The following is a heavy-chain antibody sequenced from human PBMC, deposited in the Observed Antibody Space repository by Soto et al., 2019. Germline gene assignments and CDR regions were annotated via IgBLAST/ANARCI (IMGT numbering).Heavy chain of an antibody. J-gene: IGHJ6*02. V-gene: IGHV5-51*01. CDR2: IYPGDSDT. CDR1: GYTFTNYW. CDR3: AASIFYYGMDV. Sequence: GESLKISCKGAGYTFTNYWIGWVRQMPGKGLEWMGIIYPGDSDTKYNPSFQGQVTISADKSITTTYLQWSSLKASDTAIYYCAASIFYYGMDVWGQGTTVTVSS.